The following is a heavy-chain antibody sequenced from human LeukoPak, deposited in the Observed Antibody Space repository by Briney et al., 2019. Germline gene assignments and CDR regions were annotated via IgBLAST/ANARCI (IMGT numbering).Heavy chain of an antibody. D-gene: IGHD3-22*01. J-gene: IGHJ3*02. Sequence: SETLSLTCTVSGGSISSYYWSWIRQPPGKGLEWIGYIYYSGSTNYNPSLKSRVTISVDTSKNQFSLKLSSVTAADTAVYYCARDLRSYYDSSGQDAFDIWGQGTMVTVSS. CDR1: GGSISSYY. CDR3: ARDLRSYYDSSGQDAFDI. V-gene: IGHV4-59*01. CDR2: IYYSGST.